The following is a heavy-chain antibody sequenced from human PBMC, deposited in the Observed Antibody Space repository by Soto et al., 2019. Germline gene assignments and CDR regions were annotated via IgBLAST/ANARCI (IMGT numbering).Heavy chain of an antibody. D-gene: IGHD1-20*01. CDR3: ARERRDNWNENGPFDY. CDR2: IYYSGST. J-gene: IGHJ4*02. Sequence: SETLSLTCTVSGGSISSGDYYWSWIRQPPGKGLEWIGYIYYSGSTYYNPSLKSRVTISVDTSKNQFSLKLSSVTAADTAVYYCARERRDNWNENGPFDYWGQGTLVTVSS. V-gene: IGHV4-30-4*01. CDR1: GGSISSGDYY.